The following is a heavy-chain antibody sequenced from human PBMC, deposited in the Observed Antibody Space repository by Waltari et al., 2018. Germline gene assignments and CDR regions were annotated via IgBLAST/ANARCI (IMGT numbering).Heavy chain of an antibody. CDR3: ARSPGYSGYEGVYGMDV. D-gene: IGHD5-12*01. Sequence: QVQLVQSGAEVKKPGSSVKVSCKASGGTFSSYAISWVRQAPGQGLEWMGGIIPIFGTANYAQKFQGRVTITADESTSTAYMELSSLRSEDTAVYYCARSPGYSGYEGVYGMDVWGQGTTVTVSS. CDR1: GGTFSSYA. CDR2: IIPIFGTA. J-gene: IGHJ6*02. V-gene: IGHV1-69*13.